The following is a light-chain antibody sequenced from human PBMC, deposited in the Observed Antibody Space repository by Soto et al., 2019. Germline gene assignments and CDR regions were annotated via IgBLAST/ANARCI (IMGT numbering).Light chain of an antibody. CDR2: AAS. V-gene: IGKV1-39*01. CDR3: QQSYSTPPT. J-gene: IGKJ1*01. Sequence: DIQMTQSPSSLSASVGDRFTITSRASQSISSYVTWYKQKPGKAPQXXIYAASSLQSGVPSRFSGSGAGTDFTLTISSLKPEDFETYYCQQSYSTPPTFGQGTKVDIK. CDR1: QSISSY.